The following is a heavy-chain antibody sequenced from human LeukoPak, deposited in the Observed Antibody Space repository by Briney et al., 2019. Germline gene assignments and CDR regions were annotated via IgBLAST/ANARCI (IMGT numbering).Heavy chain of an antibody. J-gene: IGHJ6*03. CDR3: ARAAIFGVVICHYYYMDV. CDR2: ISSSSSTI. Sequence: QPGGSLRLSCAASGFTFSSYSMNWVRQAPGKGLEWVSYISSSSSTIYYADSVKGRFTISRDNAKNSLYLQMNSLRAEDTAVYYCARAAIFGVVICHYYYMDVWGKGTTVTVSS. CDR1: GFTFSSYS. D-gene: IGHD3-3*01. V-gene: IGHV3-48*01.